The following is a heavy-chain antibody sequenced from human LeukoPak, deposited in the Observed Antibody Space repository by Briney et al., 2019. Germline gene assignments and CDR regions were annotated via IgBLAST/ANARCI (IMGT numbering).Heavy chain of an antibody. J-gene: IGHJ6*04. CDR1: GFTFSDYY. Sequence: GGSLRLSCAASGFTFSDYYMSWIRQAPGKGLEWVSYISSSSSYTNYADSVKGRFTISRDNAKNSLYLQMNSLRAEDTAVYYCARARPTEEPYGMDVWGKGTTVTVSS. CDR2: ISSSSSYT. D-gene: IGHD1-14*01. V-gene: IGHV3-11*06. CDR3: ARARPTEEPYGMDV.